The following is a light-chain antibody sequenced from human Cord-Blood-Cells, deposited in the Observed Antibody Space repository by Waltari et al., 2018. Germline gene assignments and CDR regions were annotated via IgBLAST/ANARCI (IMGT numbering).Light chain of an antibody. J-gene: IGLJ3*02. CDR1: SSDVGGYNY. CDR2: DVS. CDR3: SSYTSSSTFWV. V-gene: IGLV2-14*01. Sequence: QSALTQPASVSGSPGQSITISCTGTSSDVGGYNYVSWDQQHPGKAPQLMIYDVSKRPSGVSNRFSGSKSGNTASLTISGLQAEDEADYYCSSYTSSSTFWVFGGGTKLTVL.